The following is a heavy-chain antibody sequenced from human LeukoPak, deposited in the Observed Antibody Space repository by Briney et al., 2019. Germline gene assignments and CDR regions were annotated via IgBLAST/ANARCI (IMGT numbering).Heavy chain of an antibody. CDR3: AKDKGSGSYYYYGMDV. D-gene: IGHD6-19*01. J-gene: IGHJ6*02. Sequence: GGSLRLSCAASGFTFDDYTMHWVRQAPGKGLEWVSLISWDGGSTYYADSVKGRFTISRDNSKNSLYLQMNSLRTEDTALYYCAKDKGSGSYYYYGMDVWGQGTTVTVSS. CDR2: ISWDGGST. V-gene: IGHV3-43*01. CDR1: GFTFDDYT.